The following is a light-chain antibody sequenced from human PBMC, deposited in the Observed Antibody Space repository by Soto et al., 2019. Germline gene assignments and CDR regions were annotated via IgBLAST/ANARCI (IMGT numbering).Light chain of an antibody. V-gene: IGLV2-23*02. CDR2: DVS. J-gene: IGLJ1*01. CDR1: SSVVGSYNL. Sequence: QSVLTQPASLSGSPGQSITISCTGTSSVVGSYNLVTWYQHNPGKAPKLLIYDVSKWPSGVSNRFSGSKSGNTASLTIFGLQAEDEADYYCCSYTSGSTYVFGTGTKVTVL. CDR3: CSYTSGSTYV.